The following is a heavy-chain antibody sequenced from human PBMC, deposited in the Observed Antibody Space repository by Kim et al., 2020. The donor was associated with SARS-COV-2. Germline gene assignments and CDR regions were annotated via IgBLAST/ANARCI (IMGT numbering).Heavy chain of an antibody. V-gene: IGHV3-74*01. CDR3: ARRQFTSGWYYFDY. J-gene: IGHJ4*02. D-gene: IGHD6-19*01. Sequence: DYVKGRNTISRDNAKNTKYLQMNSLRDEDADVYYCARRQFTSGWYYFDYWGQGTLVTVSS.